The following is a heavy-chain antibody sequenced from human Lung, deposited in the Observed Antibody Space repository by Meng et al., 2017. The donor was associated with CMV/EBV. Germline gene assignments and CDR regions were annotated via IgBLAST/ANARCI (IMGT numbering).Heavy chain of an antibody. CDR1: GYTFSTYT. J-gene: IGHJ5*02. CDR3: ARGGNFDP. Sequence: QVQLVQSGSELKKTGHSVKGSCKASGYTFSTYTINWVRQAHGRGLEWMGWISTNTGTPTYTQGFTGRFVFSLDTSVSTAYLQISSLKAEDTAVYYCARGGNFDPWGQGTLVTVSS. V-gene: IGHV7-4-1*02. CDR2: ISTNTGTP. D-gene: IGHD2/OR15-2a*01.